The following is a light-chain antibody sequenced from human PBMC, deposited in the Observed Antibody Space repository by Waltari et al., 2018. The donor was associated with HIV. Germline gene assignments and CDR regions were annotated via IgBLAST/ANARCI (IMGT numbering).Light chain of an antibody. J-gene: IGLJ3*02. CDR2: RNN. CDR1: SSNIGSKY. Sequence: SGSSSNIGSKYVYWFQQLPGTAPNLLMYRNNQRPSGVPDRFSGSKSGTSASLAISGLRAEDEADYYCAAWDDSLSAVVFGGGTKLTVL. V-gene: IGLV1-47*01. CDR3: AAWDDSLSAVV.